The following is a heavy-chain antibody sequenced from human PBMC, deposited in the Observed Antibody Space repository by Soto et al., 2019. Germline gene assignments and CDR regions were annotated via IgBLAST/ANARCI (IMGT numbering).Heavy chain of an antibody. CDR2: IKQDGSEK. Sequence: EAQLVESGGGLVQPGGSLRLSCAASGFTFTNYWMSWVRQAPGKGLEWVANIKQDGSEKYYADSAKGRFIISRDNAKTSLYQQMNSLRAEDTAGYYCERDMGVFWSGYPEGGFDYWGQGTPVTVSS. CDR1: GFTFTNYW. D-gene: IGHD3-3*01. V-gene: IGHV3-7*01. CDR3: ERDMGVFWSGYPEGGFDY. J-gene: IGHJ4*02.